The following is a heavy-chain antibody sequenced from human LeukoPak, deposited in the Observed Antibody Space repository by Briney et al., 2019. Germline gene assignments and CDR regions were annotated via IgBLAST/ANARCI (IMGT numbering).Heavy chain of an antibody. CDR3: AREGNSGYDYES. Sequence: GGSLRLSCAASGFTFSNYKMDWVRQAPGMGLEWVSSISSNSSYIYYAGSVMGRFTISRDNAKNSLYLQMNSLRAEDTAVYYCAREGNSGYDYESWGQGTLVTVSS. V-gene: IGHV3-21*06. CDR2: ISSNSSYI. J-gene: IGHJ4*02. D-gene: IGHD5-12*01. CDR1: GFTFSNYK.